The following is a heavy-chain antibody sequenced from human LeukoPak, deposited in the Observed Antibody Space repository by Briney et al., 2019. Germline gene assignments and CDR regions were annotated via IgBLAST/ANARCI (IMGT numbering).Heavy chain of an antibody. J-gene: IGHJ4*02. CDR3: APVGLLWFGELGY. V-gene: IGHV3-74*01. CDR1: GFTFNSYW. D-gene: IGHD3-10*01. CDR2: INTDGSST. Sequence: PGGSLRLSCAASGFTFNSYWMHWVRQAPGKGLLWVSRINTDGSSTHYADSVKGRLTISRDNAKNMLYLQMNGLRAEDTAVYYCAPVGLLWFGELGYWGQGTLVTVSS.